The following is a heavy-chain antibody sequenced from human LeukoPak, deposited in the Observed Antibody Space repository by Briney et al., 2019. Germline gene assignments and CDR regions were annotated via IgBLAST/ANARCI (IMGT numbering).Heavy chain of an antibody. CDR1: GFTFSIYE. D-gene: IGHD3-22*01. V-gene: IGHV3-48*03. Sequence: GSLRLSCAASGFTFSIYEMNWVRQAPGKGLEWFSYITSSGSTIYYADSVKGRFTISRDNAKISLYLQMNSLRAEDTAIYYCARANYDSRAYTYYFDSWGQGTLVTVSS. CDR3: ARANYDSRAYTYYFDS. J-gene: IGHJ4*02. CDR2: ITSSGSTI.